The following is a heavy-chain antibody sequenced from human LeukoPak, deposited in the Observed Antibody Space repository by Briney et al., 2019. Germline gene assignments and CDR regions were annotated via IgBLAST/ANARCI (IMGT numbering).Heavy chain of an antibody. J-gene: IGHJ3*02. CDR1: GYTFTSYG. V-gene: IGHV1-18*01. D-gene: IGHD4-17*01. CDR3: ATAATVTTFASLDAFDI. CDR2: ISAYNGNT. Sequence: ASVKVSCKASGYTFTSYGISWVRQAPGQGLEWMGWISAYNGNTNYAQKFQGRVTMTEDTSTDTAYMELSSLRSEDTAVYYCATAATVTTFASLDAFDIWGQGTMVTVSS.